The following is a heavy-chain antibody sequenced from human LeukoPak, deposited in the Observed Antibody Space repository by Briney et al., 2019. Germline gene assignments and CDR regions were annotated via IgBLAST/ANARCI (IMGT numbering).Heavy chain of an antibody. CDR3: ARMESGMDV. D-gene: IGHD3-3*01. CDR1: GGSISSGGYY. J-gene: IGHJ6*04. CDR2: IYHSGST. V-gene: IGHV4-30-2*01. Sequence: SETLSLTCTVSGGSISSGGYYWSWIRQPPGKGLEWIGYIYHSGSTYYNPSLKSRVTISVDRSKNQFSLKLSSVTAADTAVYYCARMESGMDVWGKGTTVTVSS.